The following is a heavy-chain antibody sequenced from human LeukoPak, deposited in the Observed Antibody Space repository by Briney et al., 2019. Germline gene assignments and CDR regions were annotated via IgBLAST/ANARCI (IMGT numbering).Heavy chain of an antibody. Sequence: SETLSLTCTVSGGSMISSSHYWGWIRQPPGKGLEWIGSIYYSGSIYHNPSLKSRVTISIDTSKSQFSLKLSSVTAADTAVYYCARVGIGATMSQAFDIWGQGTMVTVSS. D-gene: IGHD5-12*01. CDR2: IYYSGSI. CDR1: GGSMISSSHY. J-gene: IGHJ3*02. CDR3: ARVGIGATMSQAFDI. V-gene: IGHV4-39*07.